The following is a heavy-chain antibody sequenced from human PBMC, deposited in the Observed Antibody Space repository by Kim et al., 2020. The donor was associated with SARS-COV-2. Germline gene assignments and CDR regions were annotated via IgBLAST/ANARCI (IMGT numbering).Heavy chain of an antibody. V-gene: IGHV3-30*18. CDR1: GFTFSSYG. J-gene: IGHJ6*02. CDR3: AKELDSSYPYYYYGMDV. Sequence: GGSLRLSCAASGFTFSSYGMHWVRQAPGKGLEWVAVISYDGSNKYYADSVKGRFTISRDNSKNTLYLQMNSLRAEDTAVYYCAKELDSSYPYYYYGMDVWGQGTTVTVSS. CDR2: ISYDGSNK. D-gene: IGHD2-15*01.